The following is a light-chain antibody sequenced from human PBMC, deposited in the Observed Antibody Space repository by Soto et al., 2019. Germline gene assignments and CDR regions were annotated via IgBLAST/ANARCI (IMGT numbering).Light chain of an antibody. CDR1: SSDVGRYNR. CDR3: SSYTSSSTDV. CDR2: EVS. J-gene: IGLJ1*01. V-gene: IGLV2-18*02. Sequence: QSVLTQPPSVSGSPGQSVTISCTGTSSDVGRYNRVSWYQQPPGTAPKLMIYEVSNRPSGVPDRFSGSKSGNTASLTISGLQAEDEADYYCSSYTSSSTDVFGTGTKLTVL.